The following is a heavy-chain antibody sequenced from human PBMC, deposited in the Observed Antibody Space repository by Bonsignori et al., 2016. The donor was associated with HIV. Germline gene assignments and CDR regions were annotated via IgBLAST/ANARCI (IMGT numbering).Heavy chain of an antibody. D-gene: IGHD4-11*01. J-gene: IGHJ6*03. CDR1: GFTFSSYA. V-gene: IGHV3-23*01. CDR2: ISGSGGST. CDR3: AKVSVYYYYYMDV. Sequence: GESLKISCAASGFTFSSYAMSWVRQAPGKGLEWVSAISGSGGSTYYADSVKGRFTISRDNSKNTLYLQMNSLRAEDTAVYYCAKVSVYYYYYMDVWGKGTTVTVSS.